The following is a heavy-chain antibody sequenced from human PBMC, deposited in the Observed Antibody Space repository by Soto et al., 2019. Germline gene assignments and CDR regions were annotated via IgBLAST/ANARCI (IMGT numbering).Heavy chain of an antibody. V-gene: IGHV3-53*04. Sequence: GGSLRLSCAASGFTVSSNYMSWVRQAPGKGLEWVSVIYSGGSTYYADSVKGRFTISRHNSKNTLYLQMNSLRAEDTAVYYCARDRSAVSGSYWYFDLWGRGTLVTVSS. CDR1: GFTVSSNY. J-gene: IGHJ2*01. CDR2: IYSGGST. D-gene: IGHD1-26*01. CDR3: ARDRSAVSGSYWYFDL.